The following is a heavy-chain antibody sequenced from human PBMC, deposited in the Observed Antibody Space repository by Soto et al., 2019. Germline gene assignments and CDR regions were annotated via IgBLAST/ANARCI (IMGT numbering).Heavy chain of an antibody. J-gene: IGHJ6*02. CDR1: GYSFTTFW. D-gene: IGHD6-6*01. CDR2: INPADSNT. CDR3: ASSSRQYYYYGMDV. Sequence: GESLKISCKGSGYSFTTFWIGWVRQMPGKGLEWMGVINPADSNTKYSPSFQGRVTISADKSISTAYLQWSSLKASDTAMYYCASSSRQYYYYGMDVWGQGTTVTVSS. V-gene: IGHV5-51*01.